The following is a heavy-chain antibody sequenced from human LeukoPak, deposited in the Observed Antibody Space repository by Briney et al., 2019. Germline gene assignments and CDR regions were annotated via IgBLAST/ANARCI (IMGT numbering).Heavy chain of an antibody. CDR1: GFTFSSYR. D-gene: IGHD2-2*01. CDR2: IKQDGSEK. V-gene: IGHV3-7*01. J-gene: IGHJ1*01. Sequence: PGGSLRLSCAASGFTFSSYRMSWVRQAPGKGLEWVANIKQDGSEKYYVDSVKGRFTISRDNAKNSLCLQMNSLRAEDTAVYYCARWGYCSSTSCRGGFQHWGQGTLVTVSS. CDR3: ARWGYCSSTSCRGGFQH.